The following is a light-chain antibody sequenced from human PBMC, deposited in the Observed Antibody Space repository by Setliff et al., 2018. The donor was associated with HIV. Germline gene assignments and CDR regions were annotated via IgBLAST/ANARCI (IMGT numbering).Light chain of an antibody. Sequence: QSALTQPASVSGSPGQSITISCTGTSSDVGGYNYVSWCQQHPGKAPKLMIYEVTNRPSGVSDRFSGSKSGNTASLTISGLQAEDEADYYCSSYTSSNTVVFGGGT. CDR1: SSDVGGYNY. CDR2: EVT. J-gene: IGLJ2*01. CDR3: SSYTSSNTVV. V-gene: IGLV2-14*01.